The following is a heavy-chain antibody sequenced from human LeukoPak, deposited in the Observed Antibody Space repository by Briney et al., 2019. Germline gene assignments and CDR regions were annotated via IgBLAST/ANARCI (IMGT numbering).Heavy chain of an antibody. CDR1: GFTFSSYA. CDR3: ARERGTGTILDY. J-gene: IGHJ4*02. Sequence: GGSLRLSCAASGFTFSSYAMHWVRQAPGKGLEWVAVISYDGSNKYYADSVKGRFTISRDNSKNTLYLQMNSLRAEDTAVYYCARERGTGTILDYWGQGTLVTVSS. CDR2: ISYDGSNK. V-gene: IGHV3-30*04. D-gene: IGHD1-7*01.